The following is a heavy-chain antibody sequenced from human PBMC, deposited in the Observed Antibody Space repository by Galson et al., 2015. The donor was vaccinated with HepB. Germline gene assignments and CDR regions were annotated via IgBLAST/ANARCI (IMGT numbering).Heavy chain of an antibody. D-gene: IGHD1-7*01. CDR3: ARGNYDPRKKACDV. Sequence: SLRLSCAASRFTSSSYTIHWVRQAPGKGLVWVAFISYEGNYKYYADSVQGRFTISRDSSKNTLFLKMDSLTAEDTAFYYCARGNYDPRKKACDVWGQVTLVTASS. J-gene: IGHJ3*01. CDR1: RFTSSSYT. CDR2: ISYEGNYK. V-gene: IGHV3-30*04.